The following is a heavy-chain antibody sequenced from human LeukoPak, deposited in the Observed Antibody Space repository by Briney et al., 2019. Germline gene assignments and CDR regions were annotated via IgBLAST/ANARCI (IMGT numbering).Heavy chain of an antibody. CDR3: ARNSPGYSSSWYLEWFDP. J-gene: IGHJ5*02. Sequence: ASVKVSCKASGYTFTSYGISWVRQAPGQGLERMGWISAYNGNTNYAQKLQGRVTMTTDTSTSTAYMELRSLRSDDTAVYYYARNSPGYSSSWYLEWFDPWGQGTLVTVSS. CDR2: ISAYNGNT. CDR1: GYTFTSYG. V-gene: IGHV1-18*01. D-gene: IGHD6-13*01.